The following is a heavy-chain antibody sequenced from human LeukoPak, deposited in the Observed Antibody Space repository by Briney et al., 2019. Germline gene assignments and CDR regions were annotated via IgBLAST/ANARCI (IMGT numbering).Heavy chain of an antibody. Sequence: SVKVSCKASGGTFSSYAISWVRQAPGQGLEWMGGVIPIFGTANYAQKFQGRVTITADESTSTAYMELSSLRSEDTAVYYCASPITIFGVVINYYGMDVWGQGTTVTVSS. CDR2: VIPIFGTA. CDR1: GGTFSSYA. CDR3: ASPITIFGVVINYYGMDV. J-gene: IGHJ6*02. V-gene: IGHV1-69*01. D-gene: IGHD3-3*01.